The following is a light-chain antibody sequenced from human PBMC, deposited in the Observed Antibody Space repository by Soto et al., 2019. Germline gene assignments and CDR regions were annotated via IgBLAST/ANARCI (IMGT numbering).Light chain of an antibody. CDR3: FSYAGSYTWV. Sequence: QSALTQPRSVSGSPGQSVTISCTGTSSDVGDYNYVSWYQQHPGKAPKLLIYAVNMRPSGVPDRFSGSKSGNTASLTISGLQAEDEADYSFFSYAGSYTWVFGGGTKLTVL. J-gene: IGLJ3*02. CDR2: AVN. CDR1: SSDVGDYNY. V-gene: IGLV2-11*01.